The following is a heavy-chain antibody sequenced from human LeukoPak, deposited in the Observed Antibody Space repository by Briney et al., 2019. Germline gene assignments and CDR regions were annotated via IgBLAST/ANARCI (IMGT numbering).Heavy chain of an antibody. Sequence: GGSLRLSCAASGFTFDDYGMSWVRQAPGKGLEWVSGINWNGGSTGYADSVKGRFTISRDKAKNSLYLQMNSLRAEDTALYYCARGTINAAATDFDYWGQGTLVTVSS. CDR2: INWNGGST. CDR1: GFTFDDYG. J-gene: IGHJ4*02. CDR3: ARGTINAAATDFDY. D-gene: IGHD6-13*01. V-gene: IGHV3-20*04.